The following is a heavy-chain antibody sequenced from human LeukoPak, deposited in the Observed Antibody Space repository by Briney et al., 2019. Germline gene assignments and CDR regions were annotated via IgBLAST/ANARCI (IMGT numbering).Heavy chain of an antibody. D-gene: IGHD3-10*01. CDR2: IKQDGSEK. CDR3: ARDYYGSGSYRRNWYFDL. J-gene: IGHJ2*01. Sequence: GGSLRLSCAASGFTFSSYWMSWVRQAPGKGLEWVANIKQDGSEKHYVDSVKGRLTISRDNVKNSLYLQMNSLRAEDTAVYYCARDYYGSGSYRRNWYFDLWGRGTLVTVSS. CDR1: GFTFSSYW. V-gene: IGHV3-7*01.